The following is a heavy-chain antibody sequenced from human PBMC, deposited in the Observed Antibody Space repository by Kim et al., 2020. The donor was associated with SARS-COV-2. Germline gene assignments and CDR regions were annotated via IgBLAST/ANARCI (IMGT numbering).Heavy chain of an antibody. D-gene: IGHD1-1*01. Sequence: ASVKVSCKASGYTFTSYAMNWVRQAPGQGLEWMGWINTNTGNPTYAQGFTGRFVFSLDTSVSTAYLQISSLKAEDTAVYYCATISNSQGGGWFDPWGQGTLVTVSS. CDR2: INTNTGNP. CDR3: ATISNSQGGGWFDP. CDR1: GYTFTSYA. J-gene: IGHJ5*02. V-gene: IGHV7-4-1*02.